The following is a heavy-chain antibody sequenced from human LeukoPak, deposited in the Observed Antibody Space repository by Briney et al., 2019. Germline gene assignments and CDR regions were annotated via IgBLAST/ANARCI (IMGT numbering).Heavy chain of an antibody. V-gene: IGHV1-2*02. CDR1: GYTFTGYY. Sequence: ASVKVSCKASGYTFTGYYMHWVRQAPGQGLEWMGWINPNSGGTNYAQKFQGRVTMTRDTSISTAYMELSRLRSDDTAVYYCARSCIAAAGTDVCADYWGQGTLVTASS. J-gene: IGHJ4*02. CDR3: ARSCIAAAGTDVCADY. D-gene: IGHD6-13*01. CDR2: INPNSGGT.